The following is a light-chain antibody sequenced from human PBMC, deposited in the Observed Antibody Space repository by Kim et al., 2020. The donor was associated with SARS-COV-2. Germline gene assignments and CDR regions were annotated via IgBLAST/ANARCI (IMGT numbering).Light chain of an antibody. CDR1: ESPNGK. Sequence: SQGKTPTLPCRASESPNGKLAWYHQKPGQPPRLLMYATSTRATGVPARFSGSGSGTEFTLTITSLQSEDSGLYHCQQYNDWPPITFGQGTRLEIK. CDR2: ATS. V-gene: IGKV3-15*01. CDR3: QQYNDWPPIT. J-gene: IGKJ5*01.